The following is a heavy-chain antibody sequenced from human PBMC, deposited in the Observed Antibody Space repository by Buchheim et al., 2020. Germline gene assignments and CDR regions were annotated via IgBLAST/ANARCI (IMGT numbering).Heavy chain of an antibody. D-gene: IGHD3-22*01. CDR1: GYTFTGYY. CDR2: ISAYNGNT. J-gene: IGHJ4*02. CDR3: ARARRYDSSGYQPVDY. V-gene: IGHV1-18*04. Sequence: QVQLVQSGAEVKKPGASVKVSCKASGYTFTGYYMHWVRQAPGQGLEYMGWISAYNGNTNYAQKLQGRVTMTTDTSTSTAYMELRSLRSDDTAVYYCARARRYDSSGYQPVDYWGQGTL.